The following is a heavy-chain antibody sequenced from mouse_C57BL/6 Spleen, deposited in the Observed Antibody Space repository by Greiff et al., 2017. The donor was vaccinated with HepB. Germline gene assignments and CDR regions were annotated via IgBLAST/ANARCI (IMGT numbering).Heavy chain of an antibody. Sequence: VQLKESGGGLVKPGGSLKLSCAASGFTFSDYGMHWVRQAPEKGLEWVAYISSGSSTIYYADTVKGRFTISRDNAKNTLFLQMTSLRSEDTAMYYCASTVVAHWYFDVWGTGTTVTVSS. D-gene: IGHD1-1*01. CDR3: ASTVVAHWYFDV. V-gene: IGHV5-17*01. CDR2: ISSGSSTI. J-gene: IGHJ1*03. CDR1: GFTFSDYG.